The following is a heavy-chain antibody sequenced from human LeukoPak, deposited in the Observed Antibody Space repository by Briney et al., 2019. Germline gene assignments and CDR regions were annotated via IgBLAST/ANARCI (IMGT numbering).Heavy chain of an antibody. D-gene: IGHD1-26*01. CDR2: MNPNSGNT. J-gene: IGHJ4*02. CDR3: ARAGGVGSSPSYFDS. Sequence: ASVKVSCKASGYTFTSYDINWVRQATGQGLEWMGWMNPNSGNTGYAQKFQGRVTITRNTSISTAYMELSSLRSDDTAVYSCARAGGVGSSPSYFDSWGQGTLVTVSS. CDR1: GYTFTSYD. V-gene: IGHV1-8*03.